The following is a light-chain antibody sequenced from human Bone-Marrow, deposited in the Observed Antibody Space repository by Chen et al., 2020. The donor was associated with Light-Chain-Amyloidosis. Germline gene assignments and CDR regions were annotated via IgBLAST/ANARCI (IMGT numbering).Light chain of an antibody. CDR1: SGSIATNC. CDR3: QSYQGSSQGV. Sequence: FMLTQPHAASESPGKTVTISCPRSSGSIATNCVQWYQQSTGSSPTTVIYEDDQRPSGVPDRFSGSIDRSSNSASLTISGLKTEDEADYYCQSYQGSSQGVFGGGTKLTVL. V-gene: IGLV6-57*01. CDR2: EDD. J-gene: IGLJ3*02.